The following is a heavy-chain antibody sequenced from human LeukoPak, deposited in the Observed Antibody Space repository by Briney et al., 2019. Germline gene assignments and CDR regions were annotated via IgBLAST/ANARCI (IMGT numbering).Heavy chain of an antibody. CDR1: GGTFSSYA. CDR3: AREVTTVVTPGNDAFDI. Sequence: GASVKVSCKASGGTFSSYAISWVRQAPGQGLEWMGGIIPIFGTANYAQKFQGRVTITADKSTSTAYMELSSLRSEDTAVYYCAREVTTVVTPGNDAFDIWGQGTMVTVSS. CDR2: IIPIFGTA. J-gene: IGHJ3*02. V-gene: IGHV1-69*06. D-gene: IGHD4-23*01.